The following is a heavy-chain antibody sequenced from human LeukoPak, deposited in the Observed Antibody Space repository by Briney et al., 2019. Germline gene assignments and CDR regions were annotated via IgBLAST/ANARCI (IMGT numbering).Heavy chain of an antibody. J-gene: IGHJ4*02. D-gene: IGHD3-9*01. CDR1: GGSISSGGYY. V-gene: IGHV4-31*03. Sequence: PSETLSLTCTVSGGSISSGGYYWSWIRQHPGKGLEWIGYIYYSGSTYYNPSLKSRVTISVDTSKNQFSLKLSSVTAADTAVYYCARGKRYYDILTGYYFDYWGQGTLVTVSS. CDR2: IYYSGST. CDR3: ARGKRYYDILTGYYFDY.